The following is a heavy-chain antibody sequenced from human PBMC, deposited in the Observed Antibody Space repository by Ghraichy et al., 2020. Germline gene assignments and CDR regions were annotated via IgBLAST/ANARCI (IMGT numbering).Heavy chain of an antibody. CDR1: GFTFSSYA. CDR2: ISGSGGST. J-gene: IGHJ4*02. V-gene: IGHV3-23*01. D-gene: IGHD3-9*01. CDR3: AKDVDYDILTGYHTLDY. Sequence: LSLTCAASGFTFSSYAMSWVRQAPGKGLEWVSAISGSGGSTYYADSVKGRFTISRDNSKNTLYLQMNSLRAEDTAVYYCAKDVDYDILTGYHTLDYWGQGTLVTVSS.